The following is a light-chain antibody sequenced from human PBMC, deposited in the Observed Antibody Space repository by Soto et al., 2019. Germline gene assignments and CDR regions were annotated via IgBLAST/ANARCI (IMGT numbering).Light chain of an antibody. Sequence: EIVLTQSPGTLSLSPGERATLSCRASQSVSSSYLAWYQQKPGQAPRLLIYGASSRATGIPDRFSGGGSGTDFILTISRLEPEDFAVYYCQQYGTSPFTFGPGTKVDIK. CDR1: QSVSSSY. V-gene: IGKV3-20*01. CDR2: GAS. J-gene: IGKJ3*01. CDR3: QQYGTSPFT.